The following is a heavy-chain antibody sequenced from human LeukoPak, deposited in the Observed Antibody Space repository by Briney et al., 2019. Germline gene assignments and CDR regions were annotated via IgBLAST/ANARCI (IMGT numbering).Heavy chain of an antibody. Sequence: LGGSLRLSCEASGFSFNSYDMHWVRQVTGKGLEWVSAIGTGGDTYYADFVKGRFTISRENAKKSFYLEMNCLSAGDTAVYYCARDRGYDFWSGSFDLWGRGTLVTVSS. J-gene: IGHJ2*01. D-gene: IGHD3-3*01. CDR1: GFSFNSYD. V-gene: IGHV3-13*01. CDR2: IGTGGDT. CDR3: ARDRGYDFWSGSFDL.